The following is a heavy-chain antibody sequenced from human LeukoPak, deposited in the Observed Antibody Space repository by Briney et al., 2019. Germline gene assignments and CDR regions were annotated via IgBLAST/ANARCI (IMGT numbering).Heavy chain of an antibody. J-gene: IGHJ2*01. CDR1: GGSFSGYY. CDR2: INHSGST. D-gene: IGHD6-19*01. CDR3: VREVIAVAGDPYFDL. V-gene: IGHV4-34*01. Sequence: SETLSLTCAVYGGSFSGYYWSWIRQPPGKWLEWIGEINHSGSTNYNPSLKSRVTISVDTSKNQFSLKLSSVTAADTAVYYCVREVIAVAGDPYFDLLGRGNLFTVSS.